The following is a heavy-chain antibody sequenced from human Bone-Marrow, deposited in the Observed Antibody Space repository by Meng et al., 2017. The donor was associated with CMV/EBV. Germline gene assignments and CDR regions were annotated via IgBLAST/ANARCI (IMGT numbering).Heavy chain of an antibody. V-gene: IGHV1-2*02. CDR3: ARGPLRTYGWFDP. CDR2: INPNSGGT. Sequence: ASVKVSCKASGYTFTGYYMHWVRQAPGQGLEWMGWINPNSGGTNYAQKFQGRVTMTRDTSISTAYMELSSLRSEDTAVYYCARGPLRTYGWFDPWGQGTLVTVSS. J-gene: IGHJ5*02. CDR1: GYTFTGYY. D-gene: IGHD1-7*01.